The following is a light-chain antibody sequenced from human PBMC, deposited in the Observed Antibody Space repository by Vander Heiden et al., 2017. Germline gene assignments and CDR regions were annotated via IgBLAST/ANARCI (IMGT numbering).Light chain of an antibody. CDR1: QSVLSSSNNKNY. J-gene: IGKJ1*01. V-gene: IGKV4-1*01. Sequence: IVMTQSPDPLAVSLGERATINCKSSQSVLSSSNNKNYLTWFQQKPGQPPKLLIYWASTRESGVPDRFSGSGSGTDFTLTISSLQAEDVAVYYCQQYYNIPRTFGQGTKVEIK. CDR3: QQYYNIPRT. CDR2: WAS.